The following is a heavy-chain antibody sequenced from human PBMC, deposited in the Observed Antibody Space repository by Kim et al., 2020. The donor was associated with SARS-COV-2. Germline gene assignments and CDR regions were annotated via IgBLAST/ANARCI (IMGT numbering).Heavy chain of an antibody. CDR1: GFTFSDYY. D-gene: IGHD3-16*01. CDR3: VTYWQGLGDY. CDR2: VRKKSNGYST. V-gene: IGHV3-72*01. J-gene: IGHJ4*02. Sequence: GGSLRLSCAASGFTFSDYYMSWVRQAPGKGLEWVGLVRKKSNGYSTEYAASLKGRFTISRDDSKNALYLQMNSLKNEDTAVYFCVTYWQGLGDYWGQGNL.